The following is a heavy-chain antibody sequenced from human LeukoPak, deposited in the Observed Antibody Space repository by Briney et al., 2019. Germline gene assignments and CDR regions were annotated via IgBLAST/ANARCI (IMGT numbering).Heavy chain of an antibody. J-gene: IGHJ4*02. CDR2: IYYSGST. V-gene: IGHV4-39*07. D-gene: IGHD3-9*01. CDR1: GGSINSNGYY. CDR3: ARSDTYYDILTGYYIVGYDY. Sequence: SETLSLTCTVSGGSINSNGYYWGWIRQPPGKGLEWIGSIYYSGSTYYNPSLKSRVTISVDTSKNQFSLKLSSVTAADTAVYYCARSDTYYDILTGYYIVGYDYWGQGTLVTVSS.